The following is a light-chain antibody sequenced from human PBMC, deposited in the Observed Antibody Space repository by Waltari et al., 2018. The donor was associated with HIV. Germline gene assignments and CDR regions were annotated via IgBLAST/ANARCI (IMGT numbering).Light chain of an antibody. CDR2: KVS. J-gene: IGKJ1*01. CDR1: QKLVYSDGNTY. V-gene: IGKV2-30*01. CDR3: MQGTHWPWT. Sequence: EVVLNQSPLSLPVTLEQPASTSFRYMQKLVYSDGNTYLIWFQQRPGQAPRRLIYKVSNRDSGVPDRFSGSGSGTDFTLKISRVEAEDVGVYYCMQGTHWPWTFGQGTKVEIK.